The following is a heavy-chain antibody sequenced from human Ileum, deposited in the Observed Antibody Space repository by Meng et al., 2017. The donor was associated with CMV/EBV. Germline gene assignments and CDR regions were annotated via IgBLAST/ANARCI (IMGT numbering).Heavy chain of an antibody. V-gene: IGHV3-7*03. CDR3: ARGVGWGRFDA. Sequence: GGSLRLSCAASGFSFSDYWMTWVRQAPGKGLEWVASIRPDGSEKKYVDSLRGRFTISRDNAKNSLYLQMNSLRVEDTAMYYCARGVGWGRFDAWGQGTLVTVSS. CDR2: IRPDGSEK. J-gene: IGHJ5*02. D-gene: IGHD6-19*01. CDR1: GFSFSDYW.